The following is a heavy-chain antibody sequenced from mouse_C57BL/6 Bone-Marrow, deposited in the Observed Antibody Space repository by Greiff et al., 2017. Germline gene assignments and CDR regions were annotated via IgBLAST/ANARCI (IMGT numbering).Heavy chain of an antibody. CDR1: GYTFTSYW. Sequence: QVQLQQSGAELVKPGASVKMSCKASGYTFTSYWITWVKQRPGQGLEWIGDIYPGSGSTNYNEKFKSKATLTVDTSSSTAYMQLSSLTSEDSAVYYCAREDDGYYRVPFAYWGQGTLVTVSA. CDR3: AREDDGYYRVPFAY. J-gene: IGHJ3*01. CDR2: IYPGSGST. V-gene: IGHV1-55*01. D-gene: IGHD2-3*01.